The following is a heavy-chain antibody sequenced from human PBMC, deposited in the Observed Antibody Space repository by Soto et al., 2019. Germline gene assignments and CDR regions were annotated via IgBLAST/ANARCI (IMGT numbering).Heavy chain of an antibody. CDR1: GFTFDDYA. J-gene: IGHJ4*02. D-gene: IGHD5-12*01. Sequence: EVQLVESGGGLVQPGRSLRLSCAASGFTFDDYAMHWVRQAPGKGLEWVSGISWNSGSIGYADSVKGRFTISRDNAKNSLYLQMNSLRAEDTALYYCAKSSEVDIVATMFDYWGQGTLVTVSS. CDR3: AKSSEVDIVATMFDY. CDR2: ISWNSGSI. V-gene: IGHV3-9*01.